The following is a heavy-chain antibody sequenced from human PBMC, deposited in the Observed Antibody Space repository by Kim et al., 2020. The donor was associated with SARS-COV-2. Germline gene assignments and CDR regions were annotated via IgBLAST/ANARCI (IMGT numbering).Heavy chain of an antibody. D-gene: IGHD5-18*01. CDR2: INHSGST. CDR1: GGSFSGYY. J-gene: IGHJ4*02. CDR3: ARRRYSYGSDY. Sequence: SETLSLTCAVYGGSFSGYYWSWIRQPPGKGLEWIGEINHSGSTNYNPSLKSRVTISVDTSKNQFSLKLSSVTAADTAVYYCARRRYSYGSDYWGQGTLVTVSS. V-gene: IGHV4-34*01.